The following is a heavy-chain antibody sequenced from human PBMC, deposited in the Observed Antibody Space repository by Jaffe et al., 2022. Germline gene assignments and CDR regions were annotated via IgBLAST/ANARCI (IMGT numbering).Heavy chain of an antibody. J-gene: IGHJ1*01. Sequence: QVQLQESGPGLVKPSETLSLTCAVSGYSISTGYYWGWIRQPPGKGLEWIGTIYHSGSTSYNPSLKSRVTISVDTSKNQFSLKLSSVTAADTAVYYCARLPWNYVYGYFQYWGQGTLVTVSS. CDR1: GYSISTGYY. CDR3: ARLPWNYVYGYFQY. CDR2: IYHSGST. V-gene: IGHV4-38-2*01. D-gene: IGHD3-16*01.